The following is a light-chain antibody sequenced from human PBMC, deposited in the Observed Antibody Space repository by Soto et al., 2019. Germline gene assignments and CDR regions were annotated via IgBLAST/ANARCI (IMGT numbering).Light chain of an antibody. CDR1: QNIIYY. CDR3: QQSYTTPVYT. J-gene: IGKJ2*01. V-gene: IGKV1-39*01. CDR2: AAS. Sequence: DIPMTQSPSSLSASVGDRVPITCRASQNIIYYLNWYQQKPGKAPKLLIYAASNLQSGVQSRVSGSGSGTECTLTISSLQLEDFATYFCQQSYTTPVYTFGQGTKLEIK.